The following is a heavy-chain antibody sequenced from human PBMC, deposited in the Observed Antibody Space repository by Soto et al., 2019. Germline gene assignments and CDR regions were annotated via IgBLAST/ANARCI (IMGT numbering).Heavy chain of an antibody. CDR2: ISYDGSNK. J-gene: IGHJ4*02. V-gene: IGHV3-30-3*01. CDR1: GFTCSSYA. D-gene: IGHD5-12*01. CDR3: ARDLGRYSGYDSYFDY. Sequence: QVQLVESGGGVVQPGRSLRLSCAASGFTCSSYAMHWVRQAPGTGLEWVAVISYDGSNKYYADSVKGRFTISRDNSKNTLYLQMHSLRAEDTAVYYCARDLGRYSGYDSYFDYWGQGTLVTVSS.